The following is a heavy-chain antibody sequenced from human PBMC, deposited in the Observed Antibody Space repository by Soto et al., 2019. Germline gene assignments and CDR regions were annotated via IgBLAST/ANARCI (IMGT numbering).Heavy chain of an antibody. V-gene: IGHV1-69*13. CDR3: AVVAGQYYYDSSGHLRAFGI. D-gene: IGHD3-22*01. CDR1: GGTFSSYA. CDR2: IIPIFGTA. Sequence: SVKVTCKASGGTFSSYAISWVRQAPGQGLEWMGGIIPIFGTANYAQKFQGRVTITADESTSTASMELSSLRSEGTAGCYCAVVAGQYYYDSSGHLRAFGIWGQRTIGTVSS. J-gene: IGHJ3*02.